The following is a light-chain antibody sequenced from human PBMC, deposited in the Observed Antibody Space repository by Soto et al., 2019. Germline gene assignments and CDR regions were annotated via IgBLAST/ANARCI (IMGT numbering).Light chain of an antibody. J-gene: IGKJ3*01. V-gene: IGKV1-16*02. CDR1: QGVGKS. CDR2: GAS. CDR3: RQYSISPFT. Sequence: DIQMTQSPSSLSASVGDRVTITCRASQGVGKSLVWIQQKPGRAPKRLIYGASILQSGVPSEFSSSGSGTAFTFTLLSQHPDDSPTYYCRQYSISPFTFGPGTKV.